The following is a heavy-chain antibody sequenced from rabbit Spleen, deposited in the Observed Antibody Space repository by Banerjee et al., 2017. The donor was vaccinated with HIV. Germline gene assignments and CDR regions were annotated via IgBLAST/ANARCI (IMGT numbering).Heavy chain of an antibody. V-gene: IGHV1S45*01. D-gene: IGHD1-1*01. J-gene: IGHJ4*01. Sequence: EQLEESGGGLVQPEGSLTLTCKASGVSLHDKDVMCWVRQAPGKGLEWIACINIVTGKSVSASWAKGRFTMSRTSSTTVTLQMTSLTAADTATYFCARDLVAVIGWNFKLWGPGTLVTVS. CDR3: ARDLVAVIGWNFKL. CDR1: GVSLHDKDV. CDR2: INIVTGKS.